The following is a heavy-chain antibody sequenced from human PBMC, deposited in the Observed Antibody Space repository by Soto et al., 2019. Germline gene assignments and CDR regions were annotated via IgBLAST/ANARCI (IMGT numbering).Heavy chain of an antibody. J-gene: IGHJ6*02. Sequence: VASVKVSCKASGGTFSSYAISWVRQAPGQGLEWMGGIIPIFGTANYAQKFQGRVTITADESTSTAYMELSSLRSEDTAVYYCARESAARPVDSYGMDVWGQGTTVTVSS. CDR3: ARESAARPVDSYGMDV. D-gene: IGHD6-6*01. CDR1: GGTFSSYA. V-gene: IGHV1-69*13. CDR2: IIPIFGTA.